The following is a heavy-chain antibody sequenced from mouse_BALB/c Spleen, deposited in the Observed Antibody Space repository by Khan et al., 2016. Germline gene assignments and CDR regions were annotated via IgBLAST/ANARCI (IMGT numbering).Heavy chain of an antibody. CDR3: ARSLLRLFCFDS. Sequence: EVQLQESGPGLVKPSQSLSLTCTVTGYSITSDYAWNCIRQFPGNKLEWMGYISDSGSTSYHPFLKSRISNTLDTSKNQFFLQLNSVTTEVTSTYYGARSLLRLFCFDSWGQGTTLTVSS. D-gene: IGHD1-2*01. J-gene: IGHJ2*01. V-gene: IGHV3-2*02. CDR2: ISDSGST. CDR1: GYSITSDYA.